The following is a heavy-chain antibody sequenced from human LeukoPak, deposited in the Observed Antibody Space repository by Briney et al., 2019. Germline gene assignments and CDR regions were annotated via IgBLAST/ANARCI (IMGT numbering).Heavy chain of an antibody. D-gene: IGHD1-14*01. CDR1: GYTFTSYG. CDR2: VSVYTGYT. V-gene: IGHV1-18*01. J-gene: IGHJ4*02. Sequence: GASVKVSCKASGYTFTSYGISWVRQAPGQGLEWMGWVSVYTGYTKYPQKFQARVTMTEDTSTDTAYMELSSLRSEDTAVYYCATVSFWGQGTLVTVSS. CDR3: ATVSF.